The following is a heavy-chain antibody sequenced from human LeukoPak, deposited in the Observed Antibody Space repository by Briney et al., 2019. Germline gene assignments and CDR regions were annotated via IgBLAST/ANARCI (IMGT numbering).Heavy chain of an antibody. J-gene: IGHJ4*02. CDR2: INHSGST. V-gene: IGHV4-34*01. CDR1: GGSFSGYY. D-gene: IGHD2-2*01. Sequence: SETLSLTCAVYGGSFSGYYWSWIRQPPGKRLEWIGEINHSGSTNYNPSLKSRVTISVDTSKNQFSLKLSSVTAADTAVYYCARAVVPAAPFDYWGQGTLVTVSS. CDR3: ARAVVPAAPFDY.